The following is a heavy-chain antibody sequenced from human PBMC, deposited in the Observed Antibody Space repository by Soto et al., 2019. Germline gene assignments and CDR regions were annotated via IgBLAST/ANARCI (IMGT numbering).Heavy chain of an antibody. D-gene: IGHD5-18*01. CDR1: GGSISSGGYS. Sequence: QLQLQESGSGLVKPSQTLSLTCAVSGGSISSGGYSWSWIRQPPGKGLEWIGYIYHSGSTYYNPSLKRRVTISVDRSKNQFSLKLSSVTAADTAVYYCARGTRGYSYGNFDYWGQGTLVTVSS. CDR3: ARGTRGYSYGNFDY. J-gene: IGHJ4*02. V-gene: IGHV4-30-2*01. CDR2: IYHSGST.